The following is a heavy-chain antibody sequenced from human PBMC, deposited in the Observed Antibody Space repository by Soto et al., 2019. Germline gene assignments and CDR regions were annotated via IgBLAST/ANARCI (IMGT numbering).Heavy chain of an antibody. Sequence: ETLSLTCTVSGASISGFYWSWIRKSAGKGLEWIGRFYATGTTDYNPSLKSRVMMSVDTSKKQFSLKLRSVTAADAAVYYCVRDGTKTLRDWFDPWGQGISVTVSS. CDR1: GASISGFY. CDR2: FYATGTT. V-gene: IGHV4-4*07. D-gene: IGHD1-1*01. J-gene: IGHJ5*02. CDR3: VRDGTKTLRDWFDP.